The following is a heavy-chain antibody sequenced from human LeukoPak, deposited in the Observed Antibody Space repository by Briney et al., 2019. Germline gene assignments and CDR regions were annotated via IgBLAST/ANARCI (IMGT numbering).Heavy chain of an antibody. J-gene: IGHJ4*02. CDR1: GFTFSNYA. CDR2: IIGSGAST. V-gene: IGHV3-23*01. CDR3: ARGGSPRGFLGY. Sequence: PGGSLRLSCAASGFTFSNYAMSWVRQAPGKGLEWVSAIIGSGASTYYADSVKGRFTLSRDNSKNTLHLQMNSLRVEDTAIYYCARGGSPRGFLGYWGQGTLVTVSS. D-gene: IGHD2-15*01.